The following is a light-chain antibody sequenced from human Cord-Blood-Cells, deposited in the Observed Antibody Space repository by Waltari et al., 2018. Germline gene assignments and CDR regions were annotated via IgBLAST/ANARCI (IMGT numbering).Light chain of an antibody. CDR1: SSDVGGYNH. CDR2: DVS. Sequence: QSALTQPRSVSGSPGQSVTISCTGTSSDVGGYNHVSRYQQHPGKAPKLMINDVSKRPSGVPDRFSGSKSGNTASLTISGLQAEDEADYYCCSYAGSYNVVFGGGTKLTVL. CDR3: CSYAGSYNVV. J-gene: IGLJ2*01. V-gene: IGLV2-11*01.